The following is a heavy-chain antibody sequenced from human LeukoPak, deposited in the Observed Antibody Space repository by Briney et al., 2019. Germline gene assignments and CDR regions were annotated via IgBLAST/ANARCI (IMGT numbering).Heavy chain of an antibody. J-gene: IGHJ4*02. Sequence: GGSLRLSCAASGFTFSIYTMHWVRQAPGKGLEWVAVISYDGSNKYYADSVKGRFTISRDDSKNTLYLQMNSLRVEDTAVYYCAREGGHYGSGSFDYWGQGTLVTVSS. CDR1: GFTFSIYT. D-gene: IGHD3-10*01. CDR3: AREGGHYGSGSFDY. V-gene: IGHV3-30-3*01. CDR2: ISYDGSNK.